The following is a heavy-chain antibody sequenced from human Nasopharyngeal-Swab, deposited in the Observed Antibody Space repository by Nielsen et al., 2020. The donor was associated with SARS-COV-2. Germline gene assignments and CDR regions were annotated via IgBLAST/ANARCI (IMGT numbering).Heavy chain of an antibody. CDR3: ARDYCSSASSRVPHYYYGMDV. D-gene: IGHD2-2*01. J-gene: IGHJ6*02. CDR2: ISYDGSNK. Sequence: GGSLRLSCAASGFTFSSYAMHWVRQAPGKGLEWVAVISYDGSNKYYADSVKGRFTISRDNSKNTLYLQMNSLRAEDTAVYYCARDYCSSASSRVPHYYYGMDVWGQGTTVTVSS. V-gene: IGHV3-30-3*01. CDR1: GFTFSSYA.